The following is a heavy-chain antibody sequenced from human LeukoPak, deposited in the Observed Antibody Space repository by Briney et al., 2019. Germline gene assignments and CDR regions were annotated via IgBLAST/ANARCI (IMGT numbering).Heavy chain of an antibody. Sequence: SETLSLTCAAYGGSFSGYYWSWIRQPPGKGLEWIGEINHSGSTNYNPSLKSRDTISVDTSKNQFSLKLSSVTAADTAVYYCARYSRPAATLDYWGQGTLVTVSS. V-gene: IGHV4-34*01. CDR1: GGSFSGYY. J-gene: IGHJ4*02. CDR2: INHSGST. D-gene: IGHD2-2*01. CDR3: ARYSRPAATLDY.